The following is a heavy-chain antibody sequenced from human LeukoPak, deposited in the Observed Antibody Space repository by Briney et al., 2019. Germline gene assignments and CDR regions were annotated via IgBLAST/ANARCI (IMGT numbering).Heavy chain of an antibody. CDR1: GFTFSSYA. CDR3: AKGGGMATAFYGDYFSGVGYFDY. J-gene: IGHJ4*02. CDR2: ISGSGGST. Sequence: GGSLRLSCAASGFTFSSYAMSWVRQAPGKGLEWVSAISGSGGSTYYADSVKGRFTISRDNSKNTLYLQMNSLRAEDTAVYYCAKGGGMATAFYGDYFSGVGYFDYWGQGTLVTVSS. V-gene: IGHV3-23*01. D-gene: IGHD4-17*01.